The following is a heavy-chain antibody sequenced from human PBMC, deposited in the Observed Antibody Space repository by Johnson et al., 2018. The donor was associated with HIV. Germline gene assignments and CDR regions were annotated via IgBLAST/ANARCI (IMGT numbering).Heavy chain of an antibody. CDR2: ISYGGSNK. Sequence: QVQLVESGGGVVQPGRSLRLSCAASGFTFSSYAMHWVRQAPGKGLEWVAVISYGGSNKYYADSVKGRFTISRDNATYAKNSLYLLMNSLRAEDTAVYYCASSEYCDYYRDAFDIWGQGTMVTVSS. V-gene: IGHV3-30-3*01. CDR3: ASSEYCDYYRDAFDI. D-gene: IGHD4-17*01. J-gene: IGHJ3*02. CDR1: GFTFSSYA.